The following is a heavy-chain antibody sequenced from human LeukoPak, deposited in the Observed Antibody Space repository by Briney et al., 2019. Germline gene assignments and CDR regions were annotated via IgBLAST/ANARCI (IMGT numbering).Heavy chain of an antibody. Sequence: PGRSLRLSCEASGFTFSSYGMQWVRQAPGMGPEWVSVISHDGTVTHYADSVKGRFTISRDSSTNTLYLQMDSLRTEDTAVYYCAKEGSQYASSWLDYWGQGTLVTVSS. D-gene: IGHD6-13*01. CDR1: GFTFSSYG. CDR3: AKEGSQYASSWLDY. CDR2: ISHDGTVT. V-gene: IGHV3-30*18. J-gene: IGHJ4*02.